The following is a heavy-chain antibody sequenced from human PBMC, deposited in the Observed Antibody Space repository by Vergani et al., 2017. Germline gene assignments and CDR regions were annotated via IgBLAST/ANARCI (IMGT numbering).Heavy chain of an antibody. J-gene: IGHJ6*03. V-gene: IGHV3-30*18. D-gene: IGHD2-15*01. Sequence: QVQLVESGGGVVQPGRSLRLSCAASGFTFSSYGMHWVRQAPGKGLEWVAVISYDGSNKYYADSVKGRFTISRDNSKNTLYLQMNSLRAEDTAVYYCAKGDCSGGSCYPYYYYYMDVWGKGTTVTVSS. CDR2: ISYDGSNK. CDR3: AKGDCSGGSCYPYYYYYMDV. CDR1: GFTFSSYG.